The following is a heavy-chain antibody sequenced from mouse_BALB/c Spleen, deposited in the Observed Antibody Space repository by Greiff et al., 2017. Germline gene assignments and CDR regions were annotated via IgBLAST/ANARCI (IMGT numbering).Heavy chain of an antibody. CDR2: IYPGDGDT. CDR3: ARSNYGSSYVYYAMDY. D-gene: IGHD1-1*01. CDR1: GYAFSSSW. J-gene: IGHJ4*01. Sequence: VQLQQSGPELVKPGASVKISCKASGYAFSSSWMNWVKQRPGQGLGWIGRIYPGDGDTNYNGKFKGKATLTADKSSSTAYMQLSSLTSVDSAVYFCARSNYGSSYVYYAMDYWGQGTSVTVSS. V-gene: IGHV1-82*01.